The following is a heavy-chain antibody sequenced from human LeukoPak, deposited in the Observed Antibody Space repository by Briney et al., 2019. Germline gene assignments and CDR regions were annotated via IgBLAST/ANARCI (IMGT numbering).Heavy chain of an antibody. Sequence: SVKVSCKASGGTFSSYAISWVRQAPGQGLEWTGGIIPIFGTANYAQKFQGRVTITADESTSTAYMELSSLRSEDTAVYYCARGPSIAVAGYYFDYWGQGTLVTVSS. D-gene: IGHD6-19*01. CDR1: GGTFSSYA. CDR2: IIPIFGTA. CDR3: ARGPSIAVAGYYFDY. V-gene: IGHV1-69*01. J-gene: IGHJ4*02.